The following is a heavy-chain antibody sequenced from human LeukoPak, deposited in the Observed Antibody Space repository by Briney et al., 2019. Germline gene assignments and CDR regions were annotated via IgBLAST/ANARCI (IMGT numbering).Heavy chain of an antibody. D-gene: IGHD6-19*01. V-gene: IGHV3-9*01. J-gene: IGHJ6*02. Sequence: SGGSLRLSSAGAGFAFSSHSMNRVRQAPGKGLEWVSGISWNSGSRGYADSVKGRFTISRDNAKNSLYLKMNSLRAEDTALYYCALIAVAGIHSRYYYGMDVWGQGTTVTVSS. CDR3: ALIAVAGIHSRYYYGMDV. CDR1: GFAFSSHS. CDR2: ISWNSGSR.